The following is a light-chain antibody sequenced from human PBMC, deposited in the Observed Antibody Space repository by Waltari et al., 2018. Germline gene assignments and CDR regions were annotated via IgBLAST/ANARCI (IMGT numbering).Light chain of an antibody. J-gene: IGKJ1*01. CDR3: QQYEAFPVT. Sequence: DIQMTQSPSTLSASVGDRVTITCRASQRVNRWLAWYQQKPGKAPKLLISKASALQNVVAPRFSGGGSGTEFTLTISNLQPDDSSTYYCQQYEAFPVTFGHGTKVEIK. CDR2: KAS. CDR1: QRVNRW. V-gene: IGKV1-5*03.